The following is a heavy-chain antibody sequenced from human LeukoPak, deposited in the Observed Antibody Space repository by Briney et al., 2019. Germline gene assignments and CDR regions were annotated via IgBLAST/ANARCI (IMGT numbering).Heavy chain of an antibody. V-gene: IGHV4-39*01. J-gene: IGHJ4*02. D-gene: IGHD3-10*01. CDR2: IYYSGST. Sequence: PSETLSLTCTVCGGSISSSGYYWRWIRQPPGKGLEWIGRIYYSGSTYYNPSLKSRVTISVDTSKNQFSLKLSTVTAADTAVYYCARQFGSFDQCGQGSLVTVSS. CDR1: GGSISSSGYY. CDR3: ARQFGSFDQ.